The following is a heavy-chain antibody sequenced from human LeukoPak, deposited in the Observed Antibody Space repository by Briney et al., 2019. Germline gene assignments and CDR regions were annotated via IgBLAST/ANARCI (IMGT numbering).Heavy chain of an antibody. CDR1: GGSFSGYY. Sequence: SSETLSLTCAVYGGSFSGYYWSWIRQPPGKGLEWIGEINHSGSTNYNPSLKSRVTISVDTSKNQFSLKLSSVTAADTAVYYCARHEPSYYYGSGSPRPGNWFDPWGQGTLVTVSS. CDR2: INHSGST. CDR3: ARHEPSYYYGSGSPRPGNWFDP. D-gene: IGHD3-10*01. J-gene: IGHJ5*02. V-gene: IGHV4-34*01.